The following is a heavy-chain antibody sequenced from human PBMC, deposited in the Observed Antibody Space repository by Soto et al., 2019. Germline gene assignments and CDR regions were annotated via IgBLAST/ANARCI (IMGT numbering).Heavy chain of an antibody. V-gene: IGHV1-24*01. CDR2: FDPEDGET. J-gene: IGHJ4*02. Sequence: ASVKVSCKVSGYTLTELSMHWVRQAPGKGLEWMGGFDPEDGETIYAQKFQGRVTMTEDTSTDTAYMELSSLRSEDTAVYYCATVYSSGWYLVYWGQGTLVTVSS. CDR1: GYTLTELS. D-gene: IGHD6-19*01. CDR3: ATVYSSGWYLVY.